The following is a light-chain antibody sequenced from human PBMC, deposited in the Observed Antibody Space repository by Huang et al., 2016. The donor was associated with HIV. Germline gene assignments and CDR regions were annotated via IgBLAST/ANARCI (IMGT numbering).Light chain of an antibody. CDR3: LQHKAFHLPT. Sequence: DIQMTQSPSAMSASVGDRVTLTCRTNQDIFNYLAWFQQKPGRVPKRLIYAVSSLQSGVPSRFSGSGSGTEFTLTINNLQPEDFATYYCLQHKAFHLPTFGQGTQVE. CDR1: QDIFNY. V-gene: IGKV1-17*03. J-gene: IGKJ1*01. CDR2: AVS.